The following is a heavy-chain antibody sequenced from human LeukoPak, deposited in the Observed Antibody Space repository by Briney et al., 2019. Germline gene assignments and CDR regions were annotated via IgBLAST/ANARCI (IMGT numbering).Heavy chain of an antibody. CDR2: IRYDGSNK. CDR3: AKDGSNYYGSGSYFDY. J-gene: IGHJ4*02. D-gene: IGHD3-10*01. V-gene: IGHV3-30*02. Sequence: PGGSLRLSCAASGFTFSSYGMHWVRQAPGKGLEWVAFIRYDGSNKYYADSVKGRFTISRDNSKNTLYLQMNSLRAEDTAVYYCAKDGSNYYGSGSYFDYWGRGPLVTVPP. CDR1: GFTFSSYG.